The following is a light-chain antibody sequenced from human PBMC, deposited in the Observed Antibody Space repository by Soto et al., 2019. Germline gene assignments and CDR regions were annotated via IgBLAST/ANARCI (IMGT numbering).Light chain of an antibody. CDR3: QQRSDWPST. CDR1: QSVGSY. Sequence: EIVLTQSPATLSLSPGDRATLSCRARQSVGSYLGWYQQRPGQAPRLLIYDASNRATGIPARFSGSGSGTDFTLPISSRQPQDFAVYYRQQRSDWPSTFCGGTKVEIK. V-gene: IGKV3-11*01. CDR2: DAS. J-gene: IGKJ4*01.